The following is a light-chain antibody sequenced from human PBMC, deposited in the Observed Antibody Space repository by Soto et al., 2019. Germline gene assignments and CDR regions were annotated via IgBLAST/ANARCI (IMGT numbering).Light chain of an antibody. CDR1: SSYVGGYNY. CDR2: EVS. Sequence: QSALTQPASVSGSPGQSITISCTGTSSYVGGYNYVSWYQQHPGKAPKLMIYEVSNRPSGVSNRFSGSKSGNTASLTISGLQDEEEADYYCSSYTSSSTLAVFGGGTQLTVL. J-gene: IGLJ7*01. CDR3: SSYTSSSTLAV. V-gene: IGLV2-14*01.